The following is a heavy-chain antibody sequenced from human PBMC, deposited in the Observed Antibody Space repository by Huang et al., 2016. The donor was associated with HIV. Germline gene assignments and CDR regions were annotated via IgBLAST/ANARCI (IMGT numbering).Heavy chain of an antibody. CDR2: IAYDGSEK. V-gene: IGHV3-30*18. D-gene: IGHD1-26*01. Sequence: QVQLVESGGAVVQPGRSLRPSCAAFGFVFNELDMQQGGQAPGKGLEWGAIIAYDGSEKYRADSVKGRFTISRDNSKNTVYLQMNSLRVEESAVYYCAKDGRGSGTCYDYFEYWGQGTLVTVSS. CDR1: GFVFNELD. J-gene: IGHJ4*02. CDR3: AKDGRGSGTCYDYFEY.